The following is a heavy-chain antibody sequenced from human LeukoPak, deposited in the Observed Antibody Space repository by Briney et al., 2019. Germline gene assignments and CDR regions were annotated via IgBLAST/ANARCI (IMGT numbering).Heavy chain of an antibody. CDR1: GLTFNTYE. Sequence: AGGSLRLSCSASGLTFNTYELNWVRQAPGKGLGWVYYISRGGFTIYYADSVKRRFTISRDNATISLYLQMNSLRAEDTAVYDCARYLLAGAALLDYWAQGTLVTVSS. J-gene: IGHJ4*02. CDR3: ARYLLAGAALLDY. V-gene: IGHV3-48*03. CDR2: ISRGGFTI. D-gene: IGHD1-26*01.